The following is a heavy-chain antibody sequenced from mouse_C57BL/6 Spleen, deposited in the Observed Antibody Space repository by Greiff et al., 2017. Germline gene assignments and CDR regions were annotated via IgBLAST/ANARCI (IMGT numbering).Heavy chain of an antibody. CDR2: INPSTGGT. J-gene: IGHJ2*01. CDR1: GYSFTGYY. CDR3: AYGSNYFDY. V-gene: IGHV1-42*01. D-gene: IGHD1-1*01. Sequence: EVQLQQSGPELVKPGASVKISCKASGYSFTGYYMNWVKQSPEKSLEWIGEINPSTGGTTYNQKFKAKATLTVDKSSSTAYMQLKSLTSEDSAVYYCAYGSNYFDYWGQGTTLTVSS.